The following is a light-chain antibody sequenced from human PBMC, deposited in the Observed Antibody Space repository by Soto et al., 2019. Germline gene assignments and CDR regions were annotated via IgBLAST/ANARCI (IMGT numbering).Light chain of an antibody. J-gene: IGKJ3*01. V-gene: IGKV1-39*01. Sequence: DIQMTQSPSSLSASVGDRVTINCRASQSISSYLNWYQHKPGKPPKLLIYAASSLQSGVSSRFSGSGSGTDFTLTISSLQPEDFATYYCQQSYSTPLFTFGPGTKVDI. CDR2: AAS. CDR1: QSISSY. CDR3: QQSYSTPLFT.